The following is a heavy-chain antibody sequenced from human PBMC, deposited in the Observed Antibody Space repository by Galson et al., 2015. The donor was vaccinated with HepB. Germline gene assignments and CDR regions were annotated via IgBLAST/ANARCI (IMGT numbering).Heavy chain of an antibody. D-gene: IGHD3-10*01. CDR3: AAKGIWFRELWGAFDI. J-gene: IGHJ3*02. CDR1: GYTLTELS. V-gene: IGHV1-24*01. Sequence: SVKVSCKVSGYTLTELSMHWVRQAPGKGLEWMGGFDPEDGETIYAQKFQGRVTMTEDTSTDTAYMELSSLRSEDTAVYYCAAKGIWFRELWGAFDIWGQGTMVTVSS. CDR2: FDPEDGET.